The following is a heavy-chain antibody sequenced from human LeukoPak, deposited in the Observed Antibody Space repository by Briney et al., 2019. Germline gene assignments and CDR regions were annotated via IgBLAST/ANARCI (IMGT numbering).Heavy chain of an antibody. CDR2: ISGSGGDT. J-gene: IGHJ4*02. V-gene: IGHV3-23*01. D-gene: IGHD3-22*01. Sequence: PGGSLRLSCAASGFTFNNYAMNWVRQAPGKGLEWVSTISGSGGDTYYANSVKGRFTISRENSKNTLYLQMNSLRAEDTAVYYCARRGLPDYWGQGILVTVSS. CDR3: ARRGLPDY. CDR1: GFTFNNYA.